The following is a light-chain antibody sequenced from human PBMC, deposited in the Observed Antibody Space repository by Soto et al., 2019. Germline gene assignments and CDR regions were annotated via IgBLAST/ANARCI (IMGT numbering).Light chain of an antibody. CDR2: AAS. CDR3: QQLNSYPLT. V-gene: IGKV1-8*01. Sequence: AIRMTQSPSSLSASTGDRVTITCRASQGISSYLAWYQQKLGKAPKLLIYAASTLQSGVPSRFSGSGSGTDFTLTISCLQSEDFATYYCQQLNSYPLTFGGGTKVDIK. J-gene: IGKJ4*01. CDR1: QGISSY.